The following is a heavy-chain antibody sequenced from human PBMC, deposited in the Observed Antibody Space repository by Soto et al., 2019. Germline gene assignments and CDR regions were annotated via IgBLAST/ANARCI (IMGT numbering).Heavy chain of an antibody. CDR3: ARIPTTRDYYYGMDV. CDR2: IDWDDDK. Sequence: SGPTLVNPTHTLTLTCTFSGFSLSTSGMCVSWIRQPPGKALEWLALIDWDDDKYYSTSLKTRLTISKDTSKNQVVLTMTNMDPVDTATYYCARIPTTRDYYYGMDVWGQGTTVTVSS. V-gene: IGHV2-70*01. D-gene: IGHD4-17*01. J-gene: IGHJ6*02. CDR1: GFSLSTSGMC.